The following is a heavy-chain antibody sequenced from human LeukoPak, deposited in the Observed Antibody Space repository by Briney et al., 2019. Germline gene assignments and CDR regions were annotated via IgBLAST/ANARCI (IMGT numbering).Heavy chain of an antibody. CDR1: GFTVSSNY. J-gene: IGHJ3*02. D-gene: IGHD3-22*01. CDR2: IYSGGST. Sequence: PGGSLRLSCAASGFTVSSNYMSWVRQAPGKGLEWVSVIYSGGSTYYADSVKGRFTISRDNSKNTLYLQTNSLRAEDTAVYYCARDPLLDDYYDSSGPADAFDIWGQGTMVTVSS. V-gene: IGHV3-66*02. CDR3: ARDPLLDDYYDSSGPADAFDI.